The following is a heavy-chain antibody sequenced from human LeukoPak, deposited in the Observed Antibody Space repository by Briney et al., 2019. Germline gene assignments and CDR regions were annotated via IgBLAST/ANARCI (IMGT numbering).Heavy chain of an antibody. CDR1: GGTFSSYA. V-gene: IGHV1-46*01. CDR3: ARQRGGQYEDGFDM. J-gene: IGHJ3*02. Sequence: GASLKVSCKASGGTFSSYAISWVRQAPGQGLEWMGIINPGGGSTNYAQKFQGRVIMTRDTSTSTIYMEMSSLRSEDTAVYYCARQRGGQYEDGFDMWGQGTLVTASS. D-gene: IGHD2-8*01. CDR2: INPGGGST.